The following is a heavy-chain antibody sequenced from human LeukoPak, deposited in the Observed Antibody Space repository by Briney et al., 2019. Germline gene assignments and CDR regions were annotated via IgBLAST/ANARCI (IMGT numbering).Heavy chain of an antibody. CDR1: GGSISSGGYS. Sequence: PSETLSLTCAVSGGSISSGGYSWSWIRQPPGMGLEWIGYIYHSGSTYYNPSLKSRVTISVDTSKNQFSLKLSSVTAADTAVYYCARTKKGSRLQHYYDSRGLRAFDIWGQETMVTVSS. D-gene: IGHD3-22*01. V-gene: IGHV4-30-2*01. CDR3: ARTKKGSRLQHYYDSRGLRAFDI. J-gene: IGHJ3*02. CDR2: IYHSGST.